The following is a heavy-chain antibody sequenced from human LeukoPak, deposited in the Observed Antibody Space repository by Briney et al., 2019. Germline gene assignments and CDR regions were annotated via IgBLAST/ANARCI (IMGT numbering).Heavy chain of an antibody. J-gene: IGHJ5*02. Sequence: SETLSLTCTVSGGSISSSSYYWGWIRQPPGKGLEWIGSIYYSGSTYYNPSLKSRVTISVDTSKNQFSLKLSSVTAADTAVYYCARGGVDYKIAGPWGQGALVTVSS. V-gene: IGHV4-39*07. CDR1: GGSISSSSYY. D-gene: IGHD3-10*01. CDR2: IYYSGST. CDR3: ARGGVDYKIAGP.